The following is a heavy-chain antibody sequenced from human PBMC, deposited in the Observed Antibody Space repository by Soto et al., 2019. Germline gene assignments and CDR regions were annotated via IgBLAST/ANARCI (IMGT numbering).Heavy chain of an antibody. D-gene: IGHD3-22*01. V-gene: IGHV3-23*01. J-gene: IGHJ4*02. CDR3: AIVPTYYYDSSGFVLGGY. Sequence: GGSLRLSCAASGFTFSSYAMSWVRQAPGKGLEWVSAISGSGGSTYYADSVKGRFTISRDNSKNTLYLQMNSLRAEDTAVYYCAIVPTYYYDSSGFVLGGYWGQGTLVTVSS. CDR1: GFTFSSYA. CDR2: ISGSGGST.